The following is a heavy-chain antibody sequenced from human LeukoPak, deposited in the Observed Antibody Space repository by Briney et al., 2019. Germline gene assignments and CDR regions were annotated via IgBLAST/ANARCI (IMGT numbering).Heavy chain of an antibody. CDR3: ARDHPGPGINWYFDL. CDR1: GFTFSNAW. V-gene: IGHV3-15*01. Sequence: GGSLRLSCAASGFTFSNAWMSWVRQAPGKGLEWVSRIKSKTDGGTTDYAAPVKGRFTISRDDSKNTLYLQMNSLRAEDTAVYYCARDHPGPGINWYFDLWGRGTLVTVSS. D-gene: IGHD1-26*01. J-gene: IGHJ2*01. CDR2: IKSKTDGGTT.